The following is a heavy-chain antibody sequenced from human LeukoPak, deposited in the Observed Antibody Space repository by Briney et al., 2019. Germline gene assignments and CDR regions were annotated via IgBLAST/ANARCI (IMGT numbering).Heavy chain of an antibody. Sequence: GASVKVSCKASGYTFTGHYMHWVRQAPGQGLEWMGWINPNSGGTNYAQKFQGRVTMTRDTSISTAYMELSRLRSDDTAVYYCAREMLESHDYGDPFDYWGQGTLVTVSS. CDR1: GYTFTGHY. J-gene: IGHJ4*02. D-gene: IGHD4-17*01. V-gene: IGHV1-2*02. CDR3: AREMLESHDYGDPFDY. CDR2: INPNSGGT.